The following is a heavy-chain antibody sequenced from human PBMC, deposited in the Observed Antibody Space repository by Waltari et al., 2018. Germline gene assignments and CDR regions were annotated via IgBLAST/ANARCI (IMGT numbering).Heavy chain of an antibody. V-gene: IGHV4-38-2*02. J-gene: IGHJ4*02. Sequence: QVQLPESGPGLVKPSETLSLTCTVSGYSISSGYYWGWIRQPPGKGLEWIGSIYHSGSTYYNPSLKSRVTISVDTSKNQFSLKLSSVTAADTAVYYCARVRGVVVVPAAISDYWGQGTLVTVSS. CDR1: GYSISSGYY. D-gene: IGHD2-2*02. CDR2: IYHSGST. CDR3: ARVRGVVVVPAAISDY.